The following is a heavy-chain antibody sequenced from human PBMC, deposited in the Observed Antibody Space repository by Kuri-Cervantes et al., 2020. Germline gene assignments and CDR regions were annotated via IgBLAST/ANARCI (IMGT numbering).Heavy chain of an antibody. CDR3: ARLNYYDSSGYYYGPRVFDY. Sequence: SETLSLTCTVSGGSVSSSSYYWGWIRQPPGKGLEWIGSIYYSGSTYYDPSLKSRVTISVDTSKNQFSLKLSSVTAADTAVYYCARLNYYDSSGYYYGPRVFDYWGQGTLVTVSS. D-gene: IGHD3-22*01. J-gene: IGHJ4*02. CDR2: IYYSGST. V-gene: IGHV4-39*01. CDR1: GGSVSSSSYY.